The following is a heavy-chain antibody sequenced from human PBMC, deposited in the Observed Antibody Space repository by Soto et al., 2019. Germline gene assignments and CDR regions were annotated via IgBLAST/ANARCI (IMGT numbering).Heavy chain of an antibody. J-gene: IGHJ4*02. Sequence: PSETLSLTCTVSGGSISSSSYYWGWIRQPPGKGLEWIGSIYYSGSTYYNPSLKSRVTISVDTSKNQFSLKLSSVTAADTAVYYCARLPSTYYYGSGSYLVYWGQGTLVTVSS. CDR1: GGSISSSSYY. CDR3: ARLPSTYYYGSGSYLVY. D-gene: IGHD3-10*01. CDR2: IYYSGST. V-gene: IGHV4-39*01.